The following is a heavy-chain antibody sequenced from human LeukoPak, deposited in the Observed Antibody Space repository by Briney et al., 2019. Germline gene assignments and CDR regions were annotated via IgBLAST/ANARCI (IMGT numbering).Heavy chain of an antibody. CDR1: GYTFTSYY. D-gene: IGHD2-15*01. J-gene: IGHJ6*03. Sequence: ASVKVSCKASGYTFTSYYMHWVRQAPGQGLEWMGIINPRGGSTSYAQKFQGRVTMTRDMSTSTVYMELSRLRSDDTAVYYCARESRYCSGGSCNYYYYYMDVWGKGTTVTVSS. V-gene: IGHV1-46*01. CDR3: ARESRYCSGGSCNYYYYYMDV. CDR2: INPRGGST.